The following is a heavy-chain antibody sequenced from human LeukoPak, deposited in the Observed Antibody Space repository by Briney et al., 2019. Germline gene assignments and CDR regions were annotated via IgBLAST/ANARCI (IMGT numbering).Heavy chain of an antibody. V-gene: IGHV3-23*01. J-gene: IGHJ4*02. CDR2: ITGIGGST. CDR1: GSTFSSYA. D-gene: IGHD3-9*01. Sequence: VQPGGSLSPSCAASGSTFSSYAMSCVRQAPGKGLGWVSGITGIGGSTYYVGAVKARFSISRDNSKNTVYMQMNSLRAEDTAVYYCAKVGSYYDILTGIDYWGQGTLVTVSS. CDR3: AKVGSYYDILTGIDY.